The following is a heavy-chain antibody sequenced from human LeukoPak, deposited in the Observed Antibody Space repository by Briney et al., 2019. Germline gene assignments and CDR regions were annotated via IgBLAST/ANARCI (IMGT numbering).Heavy chain of an antibody. CDR1: GFTFRSYE. CDR3: ARTDLVPHYFYYYMDV. V-gene: IGHV3-48*03. J-gene: IGHJ6*03. D-gene: IGHD2-8*01. CDR2: ISSSDTTI. Sequence: GGSLRLSCAASGFTFRSYEMNWVRRAPGKGLEWVSYISSSDTTIYYADSVKGRFTISRDNAKNSLYLQMNGLRAEDTAVYYCARTDLVPHYFYYYMDVWSKGTTVTVSS.